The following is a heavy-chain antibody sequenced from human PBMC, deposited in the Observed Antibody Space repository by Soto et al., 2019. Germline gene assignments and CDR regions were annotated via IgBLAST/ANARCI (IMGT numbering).Heavy chain of an antibody. CDR2: LFYSGAT. Sequence: SETQSLTCLVSGGTIRTYGPYWGWIRQPPGKGLEWIGALFYSGATFYNPSLKGRVTISVDTSKNQFSLNLTSVTAADTAVYYCATTQMPTIGNFFDPWGQGVQVTVSS. V-gene: IGHV4-39*01. CDR1: GGTIRTYGPY. D-gene: IGHD1-1*01. J-gene: IGHJ5*02. CDR3: ATTQMPTIGNFFDP.